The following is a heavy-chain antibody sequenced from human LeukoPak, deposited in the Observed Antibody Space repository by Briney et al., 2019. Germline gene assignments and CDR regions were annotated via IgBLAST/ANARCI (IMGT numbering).Heavy chain of an antibody. CDR3: ARDRSHDDAFDL. D-gene: IGHD3-16*01. V-gene: IGHV3-21*01. CDR1: GFSFSYYN. CDR2: ISGSGIDM. J-gene: IGHJ3*01. Sequence: GGSLRLSCEASGFSFSYYNFNWVRQAPGKGLEWVSSISGSGIDMYYADSLKGRFTISRDNAKNSLYLHMSSLRVEDTAVYYCARDRSHDDAFDLWGQGTMVTVSS.